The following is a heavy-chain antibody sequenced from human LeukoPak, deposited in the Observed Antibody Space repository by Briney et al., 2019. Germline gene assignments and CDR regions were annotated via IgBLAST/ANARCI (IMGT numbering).Heavy chain of an antibody. D-gene: IGHD4-17*01. Sequence: SETLSLTCTVSGGSISSYYWSWIRQPPGKGLEWIGYIYYSGSTNYNPSLKSRVTISVDTSKNHFSLKLSSVTAADTAVYYCARDQGDYGDYAFDYWGQGTLVTVSS. CDR2: IYYSGST. CDR1: GGSISSYY. CDR3: ARDQGDYGDYAFDY. V-gene: IGHV4-59*01. J-gene: IGHJ4*02.